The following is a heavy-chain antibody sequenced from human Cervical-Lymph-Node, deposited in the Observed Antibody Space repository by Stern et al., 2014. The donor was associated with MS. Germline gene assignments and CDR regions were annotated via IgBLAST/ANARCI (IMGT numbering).Heavy chain of an antibody. CDR1: GGSISSGGYY. J-gene: IGHJ4*02. Sequence: QLQLQESGPGLVKPSQTLSLTCTVSGGSISSGGYYWSWVRQPPGKRLEWIGYMYDRGNTFYNPPLKSRVTISVDTSKNQFSLKLTSVTAADTAVYYCARTEDRGGGYFDSWGQGTLVTVSS. V-gene: IGHV4-30-4*01. CDR2: MYDRGNT. D-gene: IGHD3-10*01. CDR3: ARTEDRGGGYFDS.